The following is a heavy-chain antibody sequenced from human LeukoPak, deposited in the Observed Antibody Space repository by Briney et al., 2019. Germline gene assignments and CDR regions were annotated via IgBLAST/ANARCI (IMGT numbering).Heavy chain of an antibody. Sequence: SETLSLTCAVYGGSFSGYYWSWIRQPPGKGLEWIGNIYYSGSTNYNPSLKSRVTISVDTSKNQFSLKLSSVTAADTAVYYCASDLSRGGGWFDPWGQGTLVTVSS. CDR2: IYYSGST. J-gene: IGHJ5*02. CDR3: ASDLSRGGGWFDP. D-gene: IGHD3-16*01. CDR1: GGSFSGYY. V-gene: IGHV4-59*01.